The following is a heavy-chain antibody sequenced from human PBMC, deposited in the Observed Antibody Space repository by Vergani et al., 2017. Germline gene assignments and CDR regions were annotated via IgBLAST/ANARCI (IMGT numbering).Heavy chain of an antibody. Sequence: QVQLVQSGAEVKKPGASVKVSCKASGYTFTSYGISWVRQAPGQGLEWMGWISAYNGNTNDAQKLQGRVTMTTDTSTSTAYMELRSLRSDDTAVYYCARDDIYLYSRTNYYCMDVWGQGTTVTVSS. CDR3: ARDDIYLYSRTNYYCMDV. CDR2: ISAYNGNT. J-gene: IGHJ6*02. CDR1: GYTFTSYG. D-gene: IGHD6-13*01. V-gene: IGHV1-18*01.